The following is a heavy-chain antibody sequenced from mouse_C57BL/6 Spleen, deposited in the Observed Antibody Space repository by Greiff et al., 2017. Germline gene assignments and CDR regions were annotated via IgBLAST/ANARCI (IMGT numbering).Heavy chain of an antibody. CDR1: GYTFTSYG. V-gene: IGHV1-81*01. CDR3: ARLGGSSPWYFDV. Sequence: VQLQQSGAELARPGASVKLSCKASGYTFTSYGISWVKQRTGQGLEWIGEIYPRSGNTYYNEKFKGKATLTADKSSSTAYMELRSLTSEDSAVYVCARLGGSSPWYFDVWGTGTTVTVSS. CDR2: IYPRSGNT. J-gene: IGHJ1*03. D-gene: IGHD1-1*01.